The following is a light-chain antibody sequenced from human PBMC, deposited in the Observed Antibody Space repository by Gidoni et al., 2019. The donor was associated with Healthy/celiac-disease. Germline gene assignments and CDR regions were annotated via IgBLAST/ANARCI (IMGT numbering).Light chain of an antibody. CDR2: DAS. V-gene: IGKV3-11*01. Sequence: EIVLTPSPATLSLSPGERATLSCRASQSVSSYLAWYQQKPGQAPRLLIYDASNRATGIPARFSGSGSGKDFTLTISSLEPEDFAVYYCQQRSNWPPTFGGGTKVEIK. J-gene: IGKJ4*01. CDR3: QQRSNWPPT. CDR1: QSVSSY.